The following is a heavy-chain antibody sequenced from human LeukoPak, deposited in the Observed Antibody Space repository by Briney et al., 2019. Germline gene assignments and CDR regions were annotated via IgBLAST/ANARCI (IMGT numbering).Heavy chain of an antibody. CDR3: ARDGATRGDAFDI. V-gene: IGHV4-59*01. CDR1: GGSISSYY. D-gene: IGHD1-26*01. Sequence: SETLSLTCTVSGGSISSYYWSWIRQPPGKGLEWIGYIYYSGSTNYNPSLRSRVTISVDTSKNQFSLKLSSVTAADTAVYYCARDGATRGDAFDIWGQGTMVTVSS. J-gene: IGHJ3*02. CDR2: IYYSGST.